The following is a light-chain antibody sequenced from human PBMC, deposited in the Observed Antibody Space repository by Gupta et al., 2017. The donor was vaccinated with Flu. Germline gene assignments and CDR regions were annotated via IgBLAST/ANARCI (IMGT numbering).Light chain of an antibody. Sequence: ATLSVSPGERATLSCRASQSVSSNVAWYQQKPGQAPRLLIYGAFTRATGISARFSGSGSGTEFTLTINSLQSEVFAVYYCQQYNDWPPITFGQGTRLEIK. CDR2: GAF. CDR3: QQYNDWPPIT. CDR1: QSVSSN. V-gene: IGKV3-15*01. J-gene: IGKJ5*01.